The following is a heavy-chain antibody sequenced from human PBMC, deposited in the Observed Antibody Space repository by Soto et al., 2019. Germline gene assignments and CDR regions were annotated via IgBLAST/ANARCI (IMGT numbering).Heavy chain of an antibody. CDR3: AKDGGNWNFFDY. J-gene: IGHJ4*02. Sequence: GGSLRLSCAASGFTFSSYGMHWVRQAPGKGLEWVAVISYDGSNKYYADSVKGRFTISRDNSKNTLYLQMNSLRAEDTAVYCCAKDGGNWNFFDYWGQGTLVTVSS. D-gene: IGHD1-7*01. CDR2: ISYDGSNK. V-gene: IGHV3-30*18. CDR1: GFTFSSYG.